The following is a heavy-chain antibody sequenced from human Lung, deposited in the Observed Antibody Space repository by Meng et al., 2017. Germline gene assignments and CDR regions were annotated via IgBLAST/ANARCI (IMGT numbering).Heavy chain of an antibody. Sequence: QLVQFGAEVKQPGALVKLSCRASGYPFIDAYVHWVRQAPGQGLEWMGRIIPSSGDANSAQKFLGRVTLTWDTSISTAYMELSSLRSDGTAIYYCARDGGNYDFDYWGQGTLVTVSS. V-gene: IGHV1-2*06. CDR1: GYPFIDAY. J-gene: IGHJ4*02. D-gene: IGHD1-7*01. CDR2: IIPSSGDA. CDR3: ARDGGNYDFDY.